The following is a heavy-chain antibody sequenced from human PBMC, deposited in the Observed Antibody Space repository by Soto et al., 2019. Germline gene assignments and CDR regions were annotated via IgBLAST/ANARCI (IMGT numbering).Heavy chain of an antibody. D-gene: IGHD2-2*01. CDR2: VTSTSNYI. V-gene: IGHV3-21*01. J-gene: IGHJ5*01. CDR3: ARDGYASAWFDY. Sequence: EGHLVESGGGLVKPGGSLRLSCATSGFTFSSYHMNWVRQAPGKGLEWVASVTSTSNYIYYSDAVSGRFTISRDNARNSVSLQMDRLRVEDPAIYYCARDGYASAWFDYWGQGTPVTVSS. CDR1: GFTFSSYH.